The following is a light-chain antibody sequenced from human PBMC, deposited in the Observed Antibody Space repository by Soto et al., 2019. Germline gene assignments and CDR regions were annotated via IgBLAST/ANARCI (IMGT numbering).Light chain of an antibody. CDR3: SSYTSSSTPWV. V-gene: IGLV2-14*01. Sequence: QSALTQPASVSGSPGQSITISCTGTSSDVGGYNYVSWYQQHPGKAPKVIIYEVNNRPSGVSNRFSGSKSGNTASLTISGLQAEDEADYYCSSYTSSSTPWVFGGGTKLTVL. J-gene: IGLJ3*02. CDR1: SSDVGGYNY. CDR2: EVN.